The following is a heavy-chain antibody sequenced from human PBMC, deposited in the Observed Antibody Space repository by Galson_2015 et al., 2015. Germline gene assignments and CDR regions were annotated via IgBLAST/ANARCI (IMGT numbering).Heavy chain of an antibody. V-gene: IGHV1-46*01. J-gene: IGHJ6*03. CDR3: AREGVVVPAAHPSYYYMDV. D-gene: IGHD2-2*01. Sequence: SVKVSCQASGYTFTSYYMHWVRQAPGQGLEWMGIINPSGGSTSYAQKFQGRVTMTRDTSTSTVYMELSSLRSEDTAVYYCAREGVVVPAAHPSYYYMDVWGKGTTVTVSS. CDR2: INPSGGST. CDR1: GYTFTSYY.